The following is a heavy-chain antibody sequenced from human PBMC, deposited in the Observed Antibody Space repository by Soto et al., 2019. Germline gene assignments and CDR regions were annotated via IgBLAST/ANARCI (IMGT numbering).Heavy chain of an antibody. J-gene: IGHJ4*02. CDR1: GFTFDDNA. Sequence: GGSLRLSCAVSGFTFDDNAMHWVRQAPEKGLEWVSGINWKCDIGYADSVKGRFTISRDNAENSLYLQMNSLRAEDTALYYCAISQDRGGRTTFIYWGQGTQVTVSS. CDR2: INWKCDI. CDR3: AISQDRGGRTTFIY. D-gene: IGHD3-16*01. V-gene: IGHV3-9*01.